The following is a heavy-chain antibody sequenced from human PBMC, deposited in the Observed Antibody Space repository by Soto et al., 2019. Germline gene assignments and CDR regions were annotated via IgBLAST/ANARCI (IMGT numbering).Heavy chain of an antibody. V-gene: IGHV3-30-3*01. CDR2: ISYDGSNK. D-gene: IGHD6-13*01. CDR3: ARDGDSSSWYPDNYYYYGMDV. Sequence: QVQLVESGGGVVQPGRSLRLSCAASGFTFSSYAMHWVRQAPGKGLEWVAVISYDGSNKYYADSVKGRFTISRDNSKNTLYLQMNSLRAEDKAVYYCARDGDSSSWYPDNYYYYGMDVWGQGTTVTVSS. J-gene: IGHJ6*02. CDR1: GFTFSSYA.